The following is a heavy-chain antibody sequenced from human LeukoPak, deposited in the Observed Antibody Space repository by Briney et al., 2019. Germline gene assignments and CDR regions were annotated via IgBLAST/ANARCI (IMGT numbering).Heavy chain of an antibody. V-gene: IGHV3-30*18. CDR3: AKESGGGWYFDL. CDR2: ISYDGSNK. CDR1: GFTFSSYG. J-gene: IGHJ2*01. D-gene: IGHD3-16*01. Sequence: PGGSLRLSCAASGFTFSSYGMHWVRQAPGKGLEWVAVISYDGSNKYYADSVKGRFTISRDNSKNTLYLQMNSLRAEDTAVYYCAKESGGGWYFDLWGRGTLVTVSS.